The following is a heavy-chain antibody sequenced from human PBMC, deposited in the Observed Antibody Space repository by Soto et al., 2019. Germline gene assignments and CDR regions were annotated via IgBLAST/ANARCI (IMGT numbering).Heavy chain of an antibody. J-gene: IGHJ3*02. CDR2: INPNSGGT. Sequence: ASVKVSCKASGYTFTGYYMHWVRQAPGQGLEWMGWINPNSGGTNYAQKFQGWVTMTRDTSISTAYMELSRLRSDDTAVYYCARGQGGAGDHEDDAFDIWGQGTMVTVSS. CDR1: GYTFTGYY. CDR3: ARGQGGAGDHEDDAFDI. V-gene: IGHV1-2*04. D-gene: IGHD1-26*01.